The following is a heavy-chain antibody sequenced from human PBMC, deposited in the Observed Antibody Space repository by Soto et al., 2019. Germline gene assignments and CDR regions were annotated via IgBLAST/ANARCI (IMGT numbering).Heavy chain of an antibody. D-gene: IGHD3-22*01. Sequence: GASVKVSCKASGYTFTSYGISWVRQAPGQGLEWMGWISAYNGNTNYAQRLQGRVTMTTDTSTSTAYMELRSLRSDDTAVYYCARDLFTMIVVVTPGHAFDIWGQGTVVTVSS. CDR1: GYTFTSYG. V-gene: IGHV1-18*04. CDR3: ARDLFTMIVVVTPGHAFDI. J-gene: IGHJ3*02. CDR2: ISAYNGNT.